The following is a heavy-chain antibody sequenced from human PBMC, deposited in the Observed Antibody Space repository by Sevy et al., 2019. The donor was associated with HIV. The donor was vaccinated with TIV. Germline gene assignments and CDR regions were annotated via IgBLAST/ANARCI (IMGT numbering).Heavy chain of an antibody. CDR3: ARYLLYDFWSDYYALGGGNYYYYGMDV. CDR2: ISSSGSTI. CDR1: GFTFSDYY. D-gene: IGHD3-3*01. J-gene: IGHJ6*02. V-gene: IGHV3-11*01. Sequence: GGSLRLSCAASGFTFSDYYMSWIRQAPGKGLEWVSYISSSGSTIYYADSVKGRFTISRDNAKNSLYLQMNSLRAEDTAVYYCARYLLYDFWSDYYALGGGNYYYYGMDVWGQGTTVTVSS.